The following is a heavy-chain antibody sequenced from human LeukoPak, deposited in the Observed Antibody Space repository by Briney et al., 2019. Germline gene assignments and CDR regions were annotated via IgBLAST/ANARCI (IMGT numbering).Heavy chain of an antibody. CDR3: AKATGVSLATYYFDY. CDR2: ISGSGGST. V-gene: IGHV3-23*01. D-gene: IGHD5-12*01. CDR1: GFTFSSYA. Sequence: GGSLRLSCAASGFTFSSYAMSWVRQAPGKGLEWVSAISGSGGSTYYADSVKGRFTISRDNSKNTLYLQMNSLRAEDTAVYYCAKATGVSLATYYFDYWGQGTLVTVSS. J-gene: IGHJ4*02.